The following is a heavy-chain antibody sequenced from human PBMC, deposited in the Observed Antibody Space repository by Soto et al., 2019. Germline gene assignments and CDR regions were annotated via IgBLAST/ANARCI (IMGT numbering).Heavy chain of an antibody. Sequence: PGESLKISCKGSGYSFTSYWIGWVRQMPGKGLEWMGIIYPGDSDTRYSPSFQGQVTISADKSISTAYLQWSSLKASDTAMYYCARQPPTKDFWSGYYEPGDYWGQGTLVTVSS. D-gene: IGHD3-3*01. CDR1: GYSFTSYW. J-gene: IGHJ4*02. CDR3: ARQPPTKDFWSGYYEPGDY. CDR2: IYPGDSDT. V-gene: IGHV5-51*01.